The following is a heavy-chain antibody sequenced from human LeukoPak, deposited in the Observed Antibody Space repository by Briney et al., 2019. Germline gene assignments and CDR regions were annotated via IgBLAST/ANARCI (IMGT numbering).Heavy chain of an antibody. J-gene: IGHJ4*02. D-gene: IGHD3-16*01. CDR1: GFTFGDYA. Sequence: GGSLRLSCTASGFTFGDYAMSCVRQAPGKGLEWVGFIRSKAYGGTTEYAASVKGRFTISRDDSKSIAYLQMNSLKTEDTAVYYCSGDGGGFDYWGQGTLVTVSS. CDR3: SGDGGGFDY. V-gene: IGHV3-49*04. CDR2: IRSKAYGGTT.